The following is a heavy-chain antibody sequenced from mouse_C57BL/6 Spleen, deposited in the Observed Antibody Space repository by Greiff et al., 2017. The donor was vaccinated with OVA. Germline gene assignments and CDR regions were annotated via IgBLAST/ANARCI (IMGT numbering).Heavy chain of an antibody. CDR3: AREGGSGYAYAMDY. CDR1: GYSITSGYD. Sequence: EVQLQESGPGMVKPSQSLSLTCTVTGYSITSGYDWHWIRHFPGNKLEWMGYISYSGSTNYNPSLKSRISITHDTSKNHFFLKLNSVTTEDTATYYCAREGGSGYAYAMDYWGQGTSVTVSS. CDR2: ISYSGST. D-gene: IGHD3-2*02. V-gene: IGHV3-1*01. J-gene: IGHJ4*01.